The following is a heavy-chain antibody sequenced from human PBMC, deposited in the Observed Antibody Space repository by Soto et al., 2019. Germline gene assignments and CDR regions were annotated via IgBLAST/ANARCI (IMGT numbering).Heavy chain of an antibody. D-gene: IGHD3-16*01. V-gene: IGHV4-59*01. CDR1: GGSISSYY. J-gene: IGHJ6*02. Sequence: QVQLQESGPGLVKPSETLSLTCTVSGGSISSYYWGWIRQPPGKGLEWIGYIYYSGSTNYNPSLKSRVTISVDTSKNQFSLKLSSVTAADTAVYYCARVNYVWGSSYGMDVWGQGTTVTVSS. CDR2: IYYSGST. CDR3: ARVNYVWGSSYGMDV.